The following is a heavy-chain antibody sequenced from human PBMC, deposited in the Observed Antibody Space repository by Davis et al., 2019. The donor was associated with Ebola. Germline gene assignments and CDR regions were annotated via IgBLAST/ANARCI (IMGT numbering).Heavy chain of an antibody. J-gene: IGHJ6*02. V-gene: IGHV1-46*01. CDR3: ARSRDPDRYYYYGMDV. CDR2: INPSGGST. D-gene: IGHD1-14*01. CDR1: GYTFTSYY. Sequence: ASVKVSCKASGYTFTSYYMHWVRQAPGQGLEWMGIINPSGGSTSYAQKFQGRVTMTRDTSTSTVYMELSSLRSEDTAVYYCARSRDPDRYYYYGMDVWGQGTTVTVSS.